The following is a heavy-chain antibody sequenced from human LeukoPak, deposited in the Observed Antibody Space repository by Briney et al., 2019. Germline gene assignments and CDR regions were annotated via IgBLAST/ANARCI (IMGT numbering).Heavy chain of an antibody. J-gene: IGHJ4*02. V-gene: IGHV4-31*03. D-gene: IGHD1-14*01. CDR2: IYNSGST. CDR3: ARGISYFDY. Sequence: SQTLSLTCTVSGGSISSGSYYWSWIRQHPGKGLERIGDIYNSGSTQSNPSLKSRLTISVDTSKNQFSLKLTSVTAADTAVYYCARGISYFDYWGQGTLVTVSS. CDR1: GGSISSGSYY.